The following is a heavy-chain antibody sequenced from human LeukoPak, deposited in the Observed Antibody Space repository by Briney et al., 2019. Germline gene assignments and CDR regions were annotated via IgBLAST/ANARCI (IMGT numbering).Heavy chain of an antibody. CDR1: GFTVSSNH. V-gene: IGHV3-23*01. Sequence: GGSLRLSCAASGFTVSSNHMSWVRQAPGKGLEWVSAISGSGGSTYYADSVRGRFTISRDNSRNTLYLQMNSLRAEDTAVYYCAKGNLNWGSYFFDYWGQGTLVTVSS. CDR2: ISGSGGST. CDR3: AKGNLNWGSYFFDY. D-gene: IGHD7-27*01. J-gene: IGHJ4*02.